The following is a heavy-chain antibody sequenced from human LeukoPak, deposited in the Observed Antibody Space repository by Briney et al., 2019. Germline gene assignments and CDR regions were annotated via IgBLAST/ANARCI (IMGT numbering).Heavy chain of an antibody. CDR1: GFTFSSYA. V-gene: IGHV3-30-3*01. CDR2: ISYDGSNK. Sequence: RRSLRLSCAASGFTFSSYAMHWVRQAPGKGLEWVAVISYDGSNKYYADSVKGRFTISRDNSKNTLYLQMNSLRAEDTAVYYCARDYHYYDSSGYFIWGQGTLVTVSS. D-gene: IGHD3-22*01. J-gene: IGHJ4*02. CDR3: ARDYHYYDSSGYFI.